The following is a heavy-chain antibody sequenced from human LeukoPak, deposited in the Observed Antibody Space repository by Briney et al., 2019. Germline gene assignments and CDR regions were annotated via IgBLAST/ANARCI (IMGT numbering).Heavy chain of an antibody. CDR2: TRNKANSHTT. CDR1: GFTFSDHY. Sequence: PGGSLTLSCAASGFTFSDHYMDWVRQAPGRGLEWVARTRNKANSHTTEYAASVKGRFTISRDDSKNSLYLQMNSLKTEDTAVYYCVGGGSSGLIAYWGQGTLVTVSS. D-gene: IGHD6-19*01. V-gene: IGHV3-72*01. CDR3: VGGGSSGLIAY. J-gene: IGHJ4*02.